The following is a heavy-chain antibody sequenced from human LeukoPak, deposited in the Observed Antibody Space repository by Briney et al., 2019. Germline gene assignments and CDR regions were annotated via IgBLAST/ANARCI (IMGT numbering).Heavy chain of an antibody. V-gene: IGHV3-48*01. J-gene: IGHJ4*02. D-gene: IGHD6-13*01. CDR3: ATQPGIAARDVDY. CDR2: ISGSGGTI. Sequence: GGSLRLSCAASGFSFSSSSMNWVRQAPGKGLEWVSYISGSGGTIYYADSVKGRSTISRDNAKNSLYLQMNSLRAEDTAVYYCATQPGIAARDVDYWGQGTLVTVSS. CDR1: GFSFSSSS.